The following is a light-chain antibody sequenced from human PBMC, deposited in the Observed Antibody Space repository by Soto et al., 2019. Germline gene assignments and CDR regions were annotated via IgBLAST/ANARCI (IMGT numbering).Light chain of an antibody. V-gene: IGLV2-14*01. Sequence: QSLLTQPASVSGSPGQSITISCTGTSSDVGGYDYVSWYQHHPGKVPKLIIYEVSKRPSGVSHRFSGSKSGNTASLTISGLQTEDEADYYCSSYTTTSALVFGGGTKLTVL. CDR1: SSDVGGYDY. J-gene: IGLJ2*01. CDR2: EVS. CDR3: SSYTTTSALV.